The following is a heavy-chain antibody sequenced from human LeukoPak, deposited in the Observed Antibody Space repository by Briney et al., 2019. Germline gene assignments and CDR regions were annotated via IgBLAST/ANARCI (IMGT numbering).Heavy chain of an antibody. J-gene: IGHJ4*02. CDR1: GYSISCGYY. CDR2: IYRSGNT. Sequence: SETLSLTCTVSGYSISCGYYWGWIRQPPGKGLEWIGNIYRSGNTHYSPSLKSRVTISVDTSKNQFSLKLSSVTAADTAVYYCARGVDYWGQGALVTVSP. V-gene: IGHV4-38-2*02. CDR3: ARGVDY.